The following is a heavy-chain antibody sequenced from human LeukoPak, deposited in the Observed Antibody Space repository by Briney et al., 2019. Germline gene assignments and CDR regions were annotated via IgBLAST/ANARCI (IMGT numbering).Heavy chain of an antibody. J-gene: IGHJ4*02. Sequence: SETLSLTCAVYGGSFSGYYWSWIRQPPGKGLEWIGEINHSGSTNYNPSLKSRVTISVDTSKNQFSLKLSSVTAADTAVYYCARAWFGELSHFDYWGQGTLVTVSA. CDR3: ARAWFGELSHFDY. CDR2: INHSGST. D-gene: IGHD3-10*01. CDR1: GGSFSGYY. V-gene: IGHV4-34*01.